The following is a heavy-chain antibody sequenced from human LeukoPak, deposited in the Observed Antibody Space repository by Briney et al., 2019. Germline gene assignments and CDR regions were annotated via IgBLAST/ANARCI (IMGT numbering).Heavy chain of an antibody. V-gene: IGHV3-23*01. CDR1: GLTFSNYA. J-gene: IGHJ4*02. CDR3: AKAYYGGNPVLPFDY. Sequence: PGGSLRLSCTLSGLTFSNYAMSWVRQAPGEGLEWVSSISGSGDSTYYADSVKGRFTISRDNSKNTLYLQMNSLRAEDTAVYYCAKAYYGGNPVLPFDYWGQGTLVTVSS. D-gene: IGHD4-23*01. CDR2: ISGSGDST.